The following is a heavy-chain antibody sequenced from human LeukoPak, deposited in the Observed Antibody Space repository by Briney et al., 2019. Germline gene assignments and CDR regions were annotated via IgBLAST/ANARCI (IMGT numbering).Heavy chain of an antibody. CDR2: IYYSGST. CDR3: ARRATGYRNWYFDL. V-gene: IGHV4-39*01. Sequence: SETLSLTCTVSGGSINTPNYYWGWIRQPPGKGLEWIGSIYYSGSTYYNPSLKSRVTISVDTSKNQFSLKLSSVTAADTAVYYCARRATGYRNWYFDLWGRGTLVTVSS. D-gene: IGHD3-9*01. J-gene: IGHJ2*01. CDR1: GGSINTPNYY.